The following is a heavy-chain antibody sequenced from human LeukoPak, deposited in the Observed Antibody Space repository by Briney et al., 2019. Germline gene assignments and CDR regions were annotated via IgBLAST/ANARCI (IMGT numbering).Heavy chain of an antibody. V-gene: IGHV3-7*03. CDR3: AKGGGSGSYYYYYYYMDV. CDR2: IKQDGSEK. D-gene: IGHD3-10*01. J-gene: IGHJ6*03. CDR1: GFTFSSYW. Sequence: GGSLRLSCAASGFTFSSYWMSWVRQAPGKGLEWVANIKQDGSEKYYVDSVKGRFTISRDNSKDTLYLQMNSLRAEDTAVYYCAKGGGSGSYYYYYYYMDVWGKGTTVTISS.